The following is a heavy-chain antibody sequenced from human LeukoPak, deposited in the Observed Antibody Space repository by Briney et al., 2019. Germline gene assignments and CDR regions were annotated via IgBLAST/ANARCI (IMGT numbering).Heavy chain of an antibody. CDR3: ASYSSSWYVIGDY. CDR2: IIPILGIA. V-gene: IGHV1-69*04. CDR1: GGTFSSYA. D-gene: IGHD6-13*01. Sequence: GASVKVSCKASGGTFSSYAIRWVRQAPGQGLEWMGRIIPILGIANYAQKFQGRVTITADKSTSTAYMELSSLRSEDTAVYYCASYSSSWYVIGDYWGQGTLVTVSS. J-gene: IGHJ4*02.